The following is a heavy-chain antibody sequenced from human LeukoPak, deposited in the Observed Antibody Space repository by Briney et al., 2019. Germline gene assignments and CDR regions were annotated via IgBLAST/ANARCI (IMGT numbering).Heavy chain of an antibody. Sequence: SGGSLRLSCAASGFTFSSYAMSWVRQAPGKGLEWVSAISGSGGSTYYADSVKGRFTISRDNSKNTLYLQMNSLRAEDTAVYYCAREAVGTGDWYFDLWGRGTLVIVSP. CDR2: ISGSGGST. V-gene: IGHV3-23*01. CDR1: GFTFSSYA. D-gene: IGHD7-27*01. J-gene: IGHJ2*01. CDR3: AREAVGTGDWYFDL.